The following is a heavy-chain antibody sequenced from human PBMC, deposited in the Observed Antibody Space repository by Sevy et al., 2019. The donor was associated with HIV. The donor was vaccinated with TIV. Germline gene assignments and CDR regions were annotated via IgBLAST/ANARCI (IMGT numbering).Heavy chain of an antibody. CDR3: AHNGRDSYYRGIV. D-gene: IGHD1-26*01. CDR1: GLSLNTRGVG. Sequence: SGPTLVKPTQTLTLTCTLSGLSLNTRGVGVGWIRQPPGKALEWLALIYWDDITYYRPSLKSRLTITRDTSENQVVVLIMTSMDPVDTATYYCAHNGRDSYYRGIVWGQGVLVTVSS. J-gene: IGHJ4*02. CDR2: IYWDDIT. V-gene: IGHV2-5*02.